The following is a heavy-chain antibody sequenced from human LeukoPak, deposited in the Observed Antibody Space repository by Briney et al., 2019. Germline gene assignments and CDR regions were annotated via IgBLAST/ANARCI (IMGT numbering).Heavy chain of an antibody. CDR1: GFSVSSNY. J-gene: IGHJ4*02. Sequence: PGGSLRLSCVVSGFSVSSNYMSWVRQAPGKGLEWVSSFFTNGNTYYADSVKGRFTISRDNSKNTMYLQMNRLRAEDTAVYYCTRGLAPDPGYFDSWGQGTLVTVSS. V-gene: IGHV3-53*01. CDR2: FFTNGNT. CDR3: TRGLAPDPGYFDS. D-gene: IGHD1-14*01.